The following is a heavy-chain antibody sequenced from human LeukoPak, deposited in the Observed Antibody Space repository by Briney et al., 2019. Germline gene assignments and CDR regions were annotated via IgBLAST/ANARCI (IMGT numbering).Heavy chain of an antibody. Sequence: GRSLRLSCAASGFTFSSYAMHWVRQAPGKGLEWVAVIWYDGSNKYYADSVKGRFTVSRDNSKNTLYLHMNSLRAEDTAVYYCARHYGPWGQGTLVTVSS. V-gene: IGHV3-30*04. CDR2: IWYDGSNK. CDR1: GFTFSSYA. CDR3: ARHYGP. J-gene: IGHJ4*02. D-gene: IGHD3-16*01.